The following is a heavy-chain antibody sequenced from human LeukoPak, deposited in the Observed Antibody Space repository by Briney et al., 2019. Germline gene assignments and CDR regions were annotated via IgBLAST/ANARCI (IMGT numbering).Heavy chain of an antibody. Sequence: ASVKVSCKASGYTLTSYGISWVRQAPGQGLEWMGWISAYNGNTNYAQKLQGRVTMTTDTSTSTAYMELRSLRSDDTAVYYCAWAPLYCSGGSCYVVWFDPWGQGTLVTVSS. V-gene: IGHV1-18*01. CDR2: ISAYNGNT. CDR1: GYTLTSYG. D-gene: IGHD2-15*01. J-gene: IGHJ5*02. CDR3: AWAPLYCSGGSCYVVWFDP.